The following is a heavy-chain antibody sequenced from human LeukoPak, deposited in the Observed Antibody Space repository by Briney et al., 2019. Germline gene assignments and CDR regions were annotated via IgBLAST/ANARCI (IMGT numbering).Heavy chain of an antibody. CDR2: IIPIFGTA. V-gene: IGHV1-69*06. J-gene: IGHJ4*02. CDR3: ARESSGGRPNDY. Sequence: GASVKVSCKASGGTFSSYAISWVRQAPGQGLEWMGGIIPIFGTANYAQKFQGRVTITADKSTSTAYMELSSLRSEDTAVYYCARESSGGRPNDYWGQGTLVTVSS. D-gene: IGHD6-25*01. CDR1: GGTFSSYA.